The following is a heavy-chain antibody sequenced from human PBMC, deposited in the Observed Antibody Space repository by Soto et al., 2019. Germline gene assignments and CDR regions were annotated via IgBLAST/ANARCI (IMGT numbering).Heavy chain of an antibody. CDR3: AQDRGWGVVSPSHDY. CDR1: GFTFRTFV. D-gene: IGHD2-21*01. V-gene: IGHV3-23*01. CDR2: IRGSGGET. Sequence: EVQLLESGGGLVQPGGSLRVSCAASGFTFRTFVMSWVRQAPGKGLEWVSAIRGSGGETFYADSVKGRFTISRDNSRNTLYLQMNSLRDEDTALYCCAQDRGWGVVSPSHDYWGRGTLVTVSS. J-gene: IGHJ4*02.